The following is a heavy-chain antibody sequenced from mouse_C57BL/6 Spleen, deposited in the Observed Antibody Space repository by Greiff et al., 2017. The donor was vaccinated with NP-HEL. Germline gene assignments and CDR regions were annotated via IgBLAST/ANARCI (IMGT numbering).Heavy chain of an antibody. CDR3: ARRGPGNWYFDV. V-gene: IGHV5-15*04. D-gene: IGHD4-1*01. CDR2: ISNLAYSI. Sequence: EVQGVGSGGGLVQPGGSLKLSCAASGFTFSDYGMAWVRQAPRKGPEWVAFISNLAYSIYYADTVTGRFTISRENAKNTLYLEMSSLRSEDTAMYYCARRGPGNWYFDVWGTGTTVTVSS. J-gene: IGHJ1*03. CDR1: GFTFSDYG.